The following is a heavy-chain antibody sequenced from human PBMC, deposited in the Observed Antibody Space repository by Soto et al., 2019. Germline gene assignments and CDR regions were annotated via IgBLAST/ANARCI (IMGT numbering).Heavy chain of an antibody. CDR2: IDPFDGSR. D-gene: IGHD3-10*01. V-gene: IGHV1-46*03. CDR1: GYIFTSYY. J-gene: IGHJ4*01. CDR3: SRVDPGETSPFDH. Sequence: ASVKVSCKASGYIFTSYYIHWVRQAPGQGLEWMGWIDPFDGSRMFAQSFQGRVTMTRDTSTSTVYMEVSSLRSEDTAVYYCSRVDPGETSPFDHWG.